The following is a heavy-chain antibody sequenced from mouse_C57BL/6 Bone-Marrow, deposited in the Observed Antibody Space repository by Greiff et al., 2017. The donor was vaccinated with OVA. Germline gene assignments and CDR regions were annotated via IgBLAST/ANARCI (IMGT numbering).Heavy chain of an antibody. CDR1: GFTFSDYY. CDR3: ARQGLGPTSCWYFDV. V-gene: IGHV5-12*01. Sequence: EVKVEESGGGLVQPGGSLKLSCAASGFTFSDYYMYWVRQTPEKRLEWVAYISNGGGSTYYPDTVKGRFTISRDNAKNTLYLQMSRLKSENTVMYDCARQGLGPTSCWYFDVWGKGTTVTVSS. CDR2: ISNGGGST. J-gene: IGHJ1*03. D-gene: IGHD4-1*01.